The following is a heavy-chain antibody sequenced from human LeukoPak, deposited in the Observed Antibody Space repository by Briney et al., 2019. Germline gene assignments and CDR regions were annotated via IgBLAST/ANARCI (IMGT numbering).Heavy chain of an antibody. J-gene: IGHJ6*03. CDR2: IKQDGSEK. D-gene: IGHD6-13*01. Sequence: GGSLKLSCAASGFTFSRYWMSWVRQAPGKGLEWVANIKQDGSEKYYVDSVKGRFTISRDNAKNSLYLQMNSLRAEDTAVYYCARGKIAADYYYYYMDVWGKGTTVTVSS. CDR1: GFTFSRYW. CDR3: ARGKIAADYYYYYMDV. V-gene: IGHV3-7*01.